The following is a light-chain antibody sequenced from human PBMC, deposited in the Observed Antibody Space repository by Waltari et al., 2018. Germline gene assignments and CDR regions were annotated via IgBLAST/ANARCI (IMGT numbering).Light chain of an antibody. Sequence: DIQMTQSPSSVSAVVGDRVTITCRASQSISNWLAWYQQRPGKAPKLLIYGESDLHSGVPSRFSGSGAGTDFTLTISSLQAEDFATYYCQQVNSFPATFCGGTTVEIK. V-gene: IGKV1-12*01. CDR3: QQVNSFPAT. J-gene: IGKJ4*01. CDR2: GES. CDR1: QSISNW.